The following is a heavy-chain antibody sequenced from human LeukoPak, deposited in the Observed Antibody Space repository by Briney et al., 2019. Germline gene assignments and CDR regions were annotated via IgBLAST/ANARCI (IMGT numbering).Heavy chain of an antibody. CDR2: IYYSGST. J-gene: IGHJ4*02. CDR3: ARRAHEYYGSGLYYKYYFDY. CDR1: GGSISSSSYY. V-gene: IGHV4-39*01. Sequence: SETLSLTCTVSGGSISSSSYYWGWIRQPPGKGLEWIGSIYYSGSTYYNPSLKSRVTISVDTSKNQFSLKLSSVTAADTAVYYCARRAHEYYGSGLYYKYYFDYWGQGTLVTVSS. D-gene: IGHD3-10*01.